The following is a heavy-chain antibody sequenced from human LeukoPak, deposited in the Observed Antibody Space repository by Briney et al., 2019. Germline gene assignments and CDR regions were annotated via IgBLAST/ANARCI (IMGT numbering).Heavy chain of an antibody. CDR2: ISWNSGSI. V-gene: IGHV3-9*01. CDR1: GFTFDDYA. D-gene: IGHD3-10*01. Sequence: GRSLRLSCAASGFTFDDYAMHWVRQAPGKGLEWVSGISWNSGSIGYADSVKGRFTISRDNAKYSLYLQMNSLRAEDTALYYCAKGLWFGELLSPFDYWGQGTLVTVSS. J-gene: IGHJ4*02. CDR3: AKGLWFGELLSPFDY.